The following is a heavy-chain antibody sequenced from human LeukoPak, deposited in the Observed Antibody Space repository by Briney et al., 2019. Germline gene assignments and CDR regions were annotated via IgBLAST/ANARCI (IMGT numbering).Heavy chain of an antibody. CDR1: GFTFDDYA. D-gene: IGHD6-19*01. CDR3: ARDSSGWYKNAFDI. Sequence: GGSLRLSCAASGFTFDDYAMHWVRQAPGKGLEWVSLISWDGGSTYYADSVKGRFTISRDNSKNSLYLQMNSLRAEDTAVYYCARDSSGWYKNAFDIWGQGTMVTVSS. J-gene: IGHJ3*02. V-gene: IGHV3-43D*03. CDR2: ISWDGGST.